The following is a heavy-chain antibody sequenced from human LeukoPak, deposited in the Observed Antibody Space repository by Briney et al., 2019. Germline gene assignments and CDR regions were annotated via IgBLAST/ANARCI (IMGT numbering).Heavy chain of an antibody. CDR2: IRYDGSHK. J-gene: IGHJ5*02. CDR3: AKVAAAAGSGEGNWFDP. Sequence: TGGSPRLSCVASGFTFSSYGMHWVRQAPGKGLEWVAFIRYDGSHKYYADSVKGRFTISRDNSKNTLYLQMNSLRAEDTAVYYCAKVAAAAGSGEGNWFDPWGQGTLVTVSS. CDR1: GFTFSSYG. D-gene: IGHD6-13*01. V-gene: IGHV3-30*02.